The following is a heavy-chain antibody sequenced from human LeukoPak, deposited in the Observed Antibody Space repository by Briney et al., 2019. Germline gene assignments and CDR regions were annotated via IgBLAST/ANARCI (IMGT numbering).Heavy chain of an antibody. CDR3: ARQGVPAAIFDY. CDR1: GGSISSSSYY. J-gene: IGHJ4*02. V-gene: IGHV4-39*01. D-gene: IGHD2-2*02. CDR2: IYYSGST. Sequence: SETLSLTCTVSGGSISSSSYYWGWIRQPPGKGLEWIGSIYYSGSTYYNPSLKSRVTISVDTSKNQLSLKLSSVTAADTAVYYCARQGVPAAIFDYWGQGTLVTVSS.